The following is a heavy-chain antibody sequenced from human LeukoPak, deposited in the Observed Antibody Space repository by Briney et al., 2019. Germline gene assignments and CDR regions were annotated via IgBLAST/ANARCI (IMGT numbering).Heavy chain of an antibody. J-gene: IGHJ4*02. CDR3: ARDQEGFGY. V-gene: IGHV1-46*01. CDR2: IYPRDGST. CDR1: GYTFTSNY. Sequence: ASVKVSCKASGYTFTSNYIHWVRQAPGQGLEWMGMIYPRDGSTSYAQKFQGRVTVTRDTSTSTVHMGLSGLRSEDTAVYYCARDQEGFGYWGQGTLVTVSS.